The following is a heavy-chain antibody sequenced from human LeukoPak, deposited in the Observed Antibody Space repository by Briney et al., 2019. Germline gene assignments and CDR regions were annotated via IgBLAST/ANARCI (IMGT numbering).Heavy chain of an antibody. CDR2: ISGSGGST. Sequence: GGSLRLSCAASGFTFSSYAMSWVRQAPGKGLEGVSAISGSGGSTYYADSVKGRFTISRDNSKNTLYLQMNSLRAEDTAVYYCAKDGSRSYYGSGSFLPAWFDPWGQGTLVTVSS. D-gene: IGHD3-10*01. CDR1: GFTFSSYA. V-gene: IGHV3-23*01. CDR3: AKDGSRSYYGSGSFLPAWFDP. J-gene: IGHJ5*02.